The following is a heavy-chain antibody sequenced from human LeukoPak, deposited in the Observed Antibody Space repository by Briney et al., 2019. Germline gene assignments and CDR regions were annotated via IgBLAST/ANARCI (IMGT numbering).Heavy chain of an antibody. D-gene: IGHD3-22*01. J-gene: IGHJ4*02. Sequence: SETLSLTCTVSGGSISNTDNNWGYWGWIRQTPGKGLEWIATIYYSGTTYYNPSLKSRVTISVDTSKNQFSLKLSSVTAADTAVYYCARVGHSSGYYDIDYWGQGTLVTVSS. V-gene: IGHV4-39*01. CDR3: ARVGHSSGYYDIDY. CDR2: IYYSGTT. CDR1: GGSISNTDNNWGY.